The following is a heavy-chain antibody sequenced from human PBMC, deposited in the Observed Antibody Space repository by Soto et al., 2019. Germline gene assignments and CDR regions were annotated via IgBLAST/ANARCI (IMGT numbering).Heavy chain of an antibody. D-gene: IGHD2-8*02. CDR2: INHSGST. Sequence: QVQLQQWGAGLLKPSETLSLTCAVYGGSFSGYYWTWIRQPPGTGLEWIWEINHSGSTNYNPSLKSRVNLSVDTSNNEFSLKLTSVTAADPALYYCARDKITGLFDYWGHGTLVTVSS. CDR3: ARDKITGLFDY. J-gene: IGHJ4*01. V-gene: IGHV4-34*01. CDR1: GGSFSGYY.